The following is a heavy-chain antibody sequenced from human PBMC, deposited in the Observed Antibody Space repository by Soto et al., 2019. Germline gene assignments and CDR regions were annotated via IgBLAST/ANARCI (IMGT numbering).Heavy chain of an antibody. Sequence: GGSLRLSCAASGFTFSSYAMHWVRQAPGKGLEWVAVISYDGSNKYYADSVKGRFTISRDNSKNTLYLQMNSLRAEDTAVYYCAREIAAAGYFDYWGQGTLVTVSS. J-gene: IGHJ4*02. V-gene: IGHV3-30-3*01. CDR2: ISYDGSNK. CDR1: GFTFSSYA. CDR3: AREIAAAGYFDY. D-gene: IGHD6-13*01.